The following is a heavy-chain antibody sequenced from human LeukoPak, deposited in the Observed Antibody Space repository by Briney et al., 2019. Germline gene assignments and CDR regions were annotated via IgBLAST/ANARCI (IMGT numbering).Heavy chain of an antibody. D-gene: IGHD3-22*01. CDR2: IHTSVGT. V-gene: IGHV4-4*07. Sequence: PSETLSLTCTVSGGSIRSFYWSWIRQPAGKGLEWIGRIHTSVGTNYNPSLKSRITMSVDTSKNQFSLKLSSATAADTAVYYCARAGDNSRYYYNFDYWGQGTLVTVSS. CDR1: GGSIRSFY. CDR3: ARAGDNSRYYYNFDY. J-gene: IGHJ4*02.